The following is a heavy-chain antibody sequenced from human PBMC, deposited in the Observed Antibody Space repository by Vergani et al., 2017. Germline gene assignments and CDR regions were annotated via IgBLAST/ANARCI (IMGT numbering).Heavy chain of an antibody. J-gene: IGHJ5*02. CDR3: ARDRVVIAAGTTAISKDNWFDP. CDR2: IYNSGNG. D-gene: IGHD6-13*01. V-gene: IGHV4-39*02. Sequence: QMQLQESGPGLVKASETLSLTCTVSGDSIISRSYYWGWIRQPPGKGLEWIGSIYNSGNGDSSSSLKSRVTISADTSKNQFSLRLTSVTAADTAVYYCARDRVVIAAGTTAISKDNWFDPWGQGTLVTVSS. CDR1: GDSIISRSYY.